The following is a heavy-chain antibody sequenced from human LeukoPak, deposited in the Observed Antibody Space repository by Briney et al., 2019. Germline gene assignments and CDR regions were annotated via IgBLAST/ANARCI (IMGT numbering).Heavy chain of an antibody. CDR2: ISYDGSNK. V-gene: IGHV3-30*18. Sequence: GGSPRLSCAASGFTFSSYAMHWVRQAPGKGLEWVALISYDGSNKYYADSVKGRFTISRDNSKNTLYLQMNSLRAEDTAVYYCAKFGLTVTTILDYFDYWGQGTLVTVSP. CDR1: GFTFSSYA. CDR3: AKFGLTVTTILDYFDY. D-gene: IGHD4-11*01. J-gene: IGHJ4*02.